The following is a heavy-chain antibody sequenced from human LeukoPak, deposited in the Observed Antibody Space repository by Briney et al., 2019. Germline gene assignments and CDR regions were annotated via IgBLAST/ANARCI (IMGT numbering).Heavy chain of an antibody. D-gene: IGHD4-17*01. CDR1: GCTFSSRT. J-gene: IGHJ4*02. CDR2: ISSSSRYI. Sequence: GGSLRLSCAASGCTFSSRTMNWVRQAPGKGLEWVSYISSSSRYIYYADSVKGRFTISRDNAKNSLYLQMNSLRAEDTAVYYCARDLYYGDYIDYWGQGTQVTVSS. CDR3: ARDLYYGDYIDY. V-gene: IGHV3-21*01.